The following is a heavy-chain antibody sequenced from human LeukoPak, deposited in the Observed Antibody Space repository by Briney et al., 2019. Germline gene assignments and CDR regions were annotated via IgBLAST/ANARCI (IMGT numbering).Heavy chain of an antibody. CDR3: APTYCGGDCYYGY. CDR2: ISGSGSGT. D-gene: IGHD2-21*01. Sequence: GGSLRLSCAASGFTFSSYAMSWVRQAPGKGLEWVSAISGSGSGTYYADSVKGRFTISRNNSKNTLYLQMSSLRADDTAVYYCAPTYCGGDCYYGYWGQGTLVTVSS. V-gene: IGHV3-23*01. CDR1: GFTFSSYA. J-gene: IGHJ4*02.